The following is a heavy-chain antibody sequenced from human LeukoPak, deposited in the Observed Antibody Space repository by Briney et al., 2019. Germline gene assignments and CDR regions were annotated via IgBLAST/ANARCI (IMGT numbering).Heavy chain of an antibody. D-gene: IGHD5-12*01. CDR1: GFTFNRYW. Sequence: GGSLRLSCAASGFTFNRYWMTWVRQAPGKGLEWVANIKRDGSEKHYVDYVKGRFTISRDNARNSLYLQMNSLRAEDTAIYYCARAANQGFSGYRVFDLWGQGTLVTVS. V-gene: IGHV3-7*01. CDR3: ARAANQGFSGYRVFDL. J-gene: IGHJ4*02. CDR2: IKRDGSEK.